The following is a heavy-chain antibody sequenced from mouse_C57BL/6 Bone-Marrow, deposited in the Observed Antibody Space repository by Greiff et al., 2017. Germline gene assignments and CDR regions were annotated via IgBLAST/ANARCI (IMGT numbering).Heavy chain of an antibody. CDR3: ARPFLGFAY. V-gene: IGHV5-6*01. CDR1: GFTFSSYG. Sequence: EVMLVESGGDLVKPGGSLKLSCAASGFTFSSYGMSWVRQTPDKRLEWVATISSGGSYTYYPDSVKGRFTISRDNAKNTLYLQMSSLKSEDTAMYYCARPFLGFAYGGQATLGTVSA. CDR2: ISSGGSYT. J-gene: IGHJ3*01.